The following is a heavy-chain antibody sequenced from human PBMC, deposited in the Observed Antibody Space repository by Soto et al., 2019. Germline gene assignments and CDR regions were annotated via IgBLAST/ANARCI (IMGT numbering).Heavy chain of an antibody. CDR1: GYTFTGYY. D-gene: IGHD6-6*01. J-gene: IGHJ6*03. CDR3: ARDRARIAARPDPVYYYYMDV. V-gene: IGHV1-2*04. Sequence: ASVKVSCKASGYTFTGYYMHWVRQAPGQGLEWMGWINPNSGGTNYAQKFQGWVTMTRDTSISTAYMELSRLRSDDTAVYYCARDRARIAARPDPVYYYYMDVWGKGTTVTVSS. CDR2: INPNSGGT.